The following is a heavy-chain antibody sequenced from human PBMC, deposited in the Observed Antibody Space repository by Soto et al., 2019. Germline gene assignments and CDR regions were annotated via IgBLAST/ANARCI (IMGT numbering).Heavy chain of an antibody. CDR1: GFTFANSA. V-gene: IGHV3-23*01. CDR2: ISFSGGAT. D-gene: IGHD3-9*01. J-gene: IGHJ4*02. Sequence: SLSCSASGFTFANSAMNWVRQAPGKGLEWVSGISFSGGATYYRDSVKGRFTISRDNSRNTVSLQMNSLRAEDTAIYYCARVATGYYLYYFDSWGQGALVTVSS. CDR3: ARVATGYYLYYFDS.